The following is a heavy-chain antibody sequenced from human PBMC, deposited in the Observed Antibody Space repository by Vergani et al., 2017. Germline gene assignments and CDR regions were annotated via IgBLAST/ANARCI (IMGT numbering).Heavy chain of an antibody. V-gene: IGHV1-69*13. J-gene: IGHJ6*02. CDR1: GGTFNTSA. Sequence: QVQLVQSGAEVRKPGSSVKVSCKASGGTFNTSAFSWVRQAPGQGLEWMGRIIPIFGPANYAQKFQGRVTITADESTSTAYMELSRLRSEDTAIYYCARDPRGYGGDPEDYYYGMDVWGQGTTVTVSS. CDR2: IIPIFGPA. D-gene: IGHD2-21*02. CDR3: ARDPRGYGGDPEDYYYGMDV.